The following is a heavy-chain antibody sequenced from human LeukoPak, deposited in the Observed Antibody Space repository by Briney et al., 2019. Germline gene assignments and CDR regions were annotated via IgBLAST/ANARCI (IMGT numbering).Heavy chain of an antibody. D-gene: IGHD3-9*01. V-gene: IGHV3-23*01. CDR3: ARDRRYLDY. CDR2: ISGSGGST. J-gene: IGHJ4*02. CDR1: GFTFSNYA. Sequence: GGSLRLSCAAAGFTFSNYAMTWVRQAPGKGLEWVSAISGSGGSTYYADSVKGRFTISRDNSKNTLYLQMNSLRAEDTAVYYCARDRRYLDYWGQGTLVTVSS.